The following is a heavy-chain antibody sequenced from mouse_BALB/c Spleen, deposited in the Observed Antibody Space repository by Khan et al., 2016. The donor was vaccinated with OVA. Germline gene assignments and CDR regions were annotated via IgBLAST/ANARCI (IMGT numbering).Heavy chain of an antibody. CDR3: ARAGRCFDY. CDR1: GYSITSGYY. V-gene: IGHV3-6*02. CDR2: ITSGGSF. J-gene: IGHJ3*01. Sequence: EVQLQESGPGLVKPSQSLSLTCSVTGYSITSGYYWNWIRQFPGNKLEWMGYITSGGSFNYSPSLNNRISITRDTSNNKFFLKLNSVTPEDTATCCCARAGRCFDYWGQGTLVTVSA.